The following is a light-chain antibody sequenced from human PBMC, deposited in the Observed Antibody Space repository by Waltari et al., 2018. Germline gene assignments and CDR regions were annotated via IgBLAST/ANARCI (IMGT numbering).Light chain of an antibody. V-gene: IGLV2-23*02. CDR1: SSDVGSYNL. CDR3: CSYAGSSTFYV. Sequence: QSALTQPASVSGSPGQSITISCTGTSSDVGSYNLVSWYQHHPGKAPKLMIFEVSKRPSGVANRVAVSKSGSTASLTISGLQAEDEADYYCCSYAGSSTFYVFGIGTKVTVL. CDR2: EVS. J-gene: IGLJ1*01.